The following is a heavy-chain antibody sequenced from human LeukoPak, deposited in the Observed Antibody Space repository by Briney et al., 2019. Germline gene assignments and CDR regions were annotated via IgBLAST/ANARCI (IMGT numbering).Heavy chain of an antibody. Sequence: GGSLRLSCAASGFTFSSYEMNWVRQAPGKGLEWVSYISSSGSTIHYADSVNGRFTISRGNAKNSLYLQKNSLRAEDTAVYYCARDQYSYGSGSYHRGLDYWGQGILVTVSS. CDR3: ARDQYSYGSGSYHRGLDY. V-gene: IGHV3-48*03. CDR1: GFTFSSYE. CDR2: ISSSGSTI. J-gene: IGHJ4*02. D-gene: IGHD3-10*01.